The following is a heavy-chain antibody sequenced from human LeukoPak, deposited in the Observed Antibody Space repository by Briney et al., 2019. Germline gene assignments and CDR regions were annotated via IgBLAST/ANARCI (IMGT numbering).Heavy chain of an antibody. V-gene: IGHV3-23*01. CDR3: AKGAAAGKVDWFDP. CDR2: ITGGANSV. Sequence: GGSLRLSCAASGFTFSAFAMTWVRKAPGKAPEWVSSITGGANSVFYADSVKGRFTFSRDNSKNTLYLQMNSLRAEDTAVYYCAKGAAAGKVDWFDPWGQGTLVTVSS. CDR1: GFTFSAFA. J-gene: IGHJ5*02. D-gene: IGHD6-13*01.